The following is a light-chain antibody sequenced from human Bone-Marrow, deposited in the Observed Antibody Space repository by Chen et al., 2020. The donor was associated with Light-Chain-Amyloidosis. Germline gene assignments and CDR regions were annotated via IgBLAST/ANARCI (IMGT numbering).Light chain of an antibody. CDR3: QSYDSSLSVV. Sequence: QPVLTQPPPVSGAPGQRFTIAYTGNNSNIGAGYDVHWYQQFPATVPKLLLYRHSLRPSGVPDRFAVSRYVTSSSLAITGLQAEDEADYYCQSYDSSLSVVFGGGTKLTVL. CDR1: NSNIGAGYD. CDR2: RHS. J-gene: IGLJ2*01. V-gene: IGLV1-40*01.